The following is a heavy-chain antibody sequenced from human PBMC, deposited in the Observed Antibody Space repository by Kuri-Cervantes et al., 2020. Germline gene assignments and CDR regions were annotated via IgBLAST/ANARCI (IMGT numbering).Heavy chain of an antibody. CDR2: IKQDGSEK. CDR1: GFTFSSYW. D-gene: IGHD5-24*01. Sequence: GESLKISCAASGFTFSSYWMSWVRQAPGKGLEWVANIKQDGSEKYYADSVKGRFTISRDNSKNTLYLQMNSLRAEDTAVYYCARDRRSRYYYYYYGMDVWGQGTTVTVSS. J-gene: IGHJ6*02. CDR3: ARDRRSRYYYYYYGMDV. V-gene: IGHV3-7*01.